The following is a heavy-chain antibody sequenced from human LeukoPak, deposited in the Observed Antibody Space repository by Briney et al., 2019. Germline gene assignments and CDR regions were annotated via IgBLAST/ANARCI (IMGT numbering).Heavy chain of an antibody. CDR1: RYIFTSYY. CDR2: INPNNGGT. J-gene: IGHJ4*02. CDR3: VRDRGSSWFADY. Sequence: ASVTVSCKASRYIFTSYYIHWVRQAPGQGLEWMGWINPNNGGTKYAQKFQGRVTMTTDTSITTAYMELSRLRSDDTAMYYCVRDRGSSWFADYWGQGTLLTVSS. V-gene: IGHV1-2*02. D-gene: IGHD6-13*01.